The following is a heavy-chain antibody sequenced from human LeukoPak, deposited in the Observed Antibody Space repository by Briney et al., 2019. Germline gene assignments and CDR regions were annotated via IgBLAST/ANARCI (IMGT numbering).Heavy chain of an antibody. Sequence: LPGGSLRLSCAASGSTFDDYAMHWVRQAPGKGLEWVSLISWDGGSTYYADSVKGRFTISRDNSRHTLYLQMNSLGAEDTALYYCAKDKEYSGFGPILSGYYYGMDVWGKGTTVTVSS. J-gene: IGHJ6*04. CDR1: GSTFDDYA. CDR3: AKDKEYSGFGPILSGYYYGMDV. CDR2: ISWDGGST. V-gene: IGHV3-43D*04. D-gene: IGHD5-12*01.